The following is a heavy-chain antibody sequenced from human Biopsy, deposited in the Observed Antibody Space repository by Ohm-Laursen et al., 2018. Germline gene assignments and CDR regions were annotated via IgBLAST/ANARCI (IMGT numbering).Heavy chain of an antibody. D-gene: IGHD2/OR15-2a*01. CDR3: TRATNSTGWPYYYFYGMDI. J-gene: IGHJ6*02. CDR1: AGSISSDC. CDR2: VYYSGTT. Sequence: TLSFTCTVSAGSISSDCWSWIRQTPGQGLEWIGYVYYSGTTTYNPSLRSRVTISVDTSMNQISLRLHSVTAADTAIYYCTRATNSTGWPYYYFYGMDIWGQGTTVTVSS. V-gene: IGHV4-59*01.